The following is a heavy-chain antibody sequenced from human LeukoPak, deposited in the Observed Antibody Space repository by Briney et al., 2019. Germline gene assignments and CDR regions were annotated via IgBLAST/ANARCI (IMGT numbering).Heavy chain of an antibody. J-gene: IGHJ3*02. CDR2: IYSGGST. V-gene: IGHV3-53*01. CDR1: GLTVSSNY. Sequence: PGGSLRLSCAASGLTVSSNYMSWVRQAPGKGLEWVSVIYSGGSTYYADSVKGRFTISRDNSKNTLYLQMNSLRAEDTAVYYCARFILWFGERYDAFDIWGQGTMVTVSS. D-gene: IGHD3-10*01. CDR3: ARFILWFGERYDAFDI.